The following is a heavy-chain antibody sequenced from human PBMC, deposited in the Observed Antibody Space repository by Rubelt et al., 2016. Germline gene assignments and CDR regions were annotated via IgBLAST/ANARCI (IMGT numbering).Heavy chain of an antibody. CDR3: ARSLVYGYTGIDY. CDR2: INPHSGGT. V-gene: IGHV1-2*06. J-gene: IGHJ4*02. CDR1: GYTFTGYY. D-gene: IGHD5-18*01. Sequence: QVQLVQSGAEVKKPEASMKVSCKASGYTFTGYYMHWVRQAPGQGLEWMGRINPHSGGTNYAQKFQGRVPMTRDTSISTVYMELSRLTSDDTAVYYCARSLVYGYTGIDYWGQGTLVTVSS.